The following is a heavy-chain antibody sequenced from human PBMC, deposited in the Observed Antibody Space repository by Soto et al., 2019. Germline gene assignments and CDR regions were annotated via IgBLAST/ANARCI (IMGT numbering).Heavy chain of an antibody. CDR2: INDHGRGT. D-gene: IGHD2-2*02. CDR3: AAFPRYTSYFEY. V-gene: IGHV3-23*01. CDR1: GFTFSSYA. Sequence: EVQLLESGGDLVQPAGSLRLSCAASGFTFSSYAMTWVRQTPGTALAWVSTINDHGRGTFYADSVKGRFTVSRDNSKNTLYLQMNSLRAEDTAIYYCAAFPRYTSYFEYWGQGTLVTVSS. J-gene: IGHJ4*02.